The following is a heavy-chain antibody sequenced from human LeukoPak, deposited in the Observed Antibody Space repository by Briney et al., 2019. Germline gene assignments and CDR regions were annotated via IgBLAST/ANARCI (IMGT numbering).Heavy chain of an antibody. J-gene: IGHJ4*02. Sequence: PGGSLRLSCGASGFTFSGHWMHWARQRPGKGLEWVANITPEGRRKNYVDSVRGRFTISRDNAENSLYLHMNSLRDEDTAVYYCVRDADWAFNYWGQGALV. CDR1: GFTFSGHW. V-gene: IGHV3-7*03. CDR3: VRDADWAFNY. CDR2: ITPEGRRK. D-gene: IGHD3-9*01.